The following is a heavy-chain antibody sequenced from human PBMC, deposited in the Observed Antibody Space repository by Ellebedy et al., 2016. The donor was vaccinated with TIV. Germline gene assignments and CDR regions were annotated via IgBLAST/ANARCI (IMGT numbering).Heavy chain of an antibody. J-gene: IGHJ6*02. CDR3: ARDEGGAAAPGV. D-gene: IGHD6-13*01. V-gene: IGHV1-69*13. CDR2: IIPIFGTA. CDR1: GGTFSSYA. Sequence: AASVKVSCKASGGTFSSYAISWVRQAPGQGLEWMGGIIPIFGTANYAQKFQGRVTITADESTSTAYMELSSLRSEDTAVYYCARDEGGAAAPGVWGQGTTVTVSS.